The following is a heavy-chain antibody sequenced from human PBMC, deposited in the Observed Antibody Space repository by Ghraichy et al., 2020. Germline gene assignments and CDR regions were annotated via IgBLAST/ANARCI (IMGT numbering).Heavy chain of an antibody. CDR2: IYYSGST. D-gene: IGHD3-22*01. V-gene: IGHV4-39*07. J-gene: IGHJ4*02. CDR1: GGSISSSSYY. CDR3: AREYYYDSSAFVY. Sequence: SQTLSLTCTVSGGSISSSSYYWGWIRQPPGKGLEWIGSIYYSGSTYYNPSLKSRVTISVDTSKNQFSLKLSSVTAADTAVYYCAREYYYDSSAFVYWGQGTLVTVSS.